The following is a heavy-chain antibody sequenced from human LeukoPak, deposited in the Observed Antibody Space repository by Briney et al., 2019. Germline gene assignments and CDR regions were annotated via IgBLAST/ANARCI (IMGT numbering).Heavy chain of an antibody. D-gene: IGHD5-18*01. CDR2: INHSGST. CDR3: ASSVDTAMV. V-gene: IGHV4-34*01. CDR1: GGSFSGYY. J-gene: IGHJ4*02. Sequence: SETLSLTCAVYGGSFSGYYWSWIRQPPGKGLEWIGEINHSGSTNYNPSLKSRVTISVDTSKNQFSLKPSSVTAADTAVYYCASSVDTAMVWGQGTLVTVSS.